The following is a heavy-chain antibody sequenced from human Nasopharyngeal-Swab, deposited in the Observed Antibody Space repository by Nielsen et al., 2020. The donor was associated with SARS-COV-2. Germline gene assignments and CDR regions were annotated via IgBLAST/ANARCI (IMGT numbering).Heavy chain of an antibody. D-gene: IGHD3-16*02. CDR3: AREVMITFGGVIVTHFDY. V-gene: IGHV1-18*01. J-gene: IGHJ4*02. CDR1: GYTFTSYG. Sequence: ASVKVSCKASGYTFTSYGISWVRQAPGQGLEWMGWISAYNGNTNYAQKLQGRVTMTTDTSTSTAYMGLRSLRSDDTAVYYCAREVMITFGGVIVTHFDYWGQGTLVTVSS. CDR2: ISAYNGNT.